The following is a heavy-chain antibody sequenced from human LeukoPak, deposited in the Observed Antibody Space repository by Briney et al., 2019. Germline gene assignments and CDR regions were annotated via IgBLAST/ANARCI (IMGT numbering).Heavy chain of an antibody. CDR1: GFTFSSYG. CDR2: IRYDGSNK. CDR3: AKDSLGVVVAASNFFDY. V-gene: IGHV3-30*02. Sequence: GGSLRLSCAASGFTFSSYGMHWVRQAPDKGLEWVAFIRYDGSNKYYADSVKGRFTISRDNSKNTLYLQMNSLRAEDTAVYYCAKDSLGVVVAASNFFDYWGQGTLVTVSS. D-gene: IGHD2-15*01. J-gene: IGHJ4*02.